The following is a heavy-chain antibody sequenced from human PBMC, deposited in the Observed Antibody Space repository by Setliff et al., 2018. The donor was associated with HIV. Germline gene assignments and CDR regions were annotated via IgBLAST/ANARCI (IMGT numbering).Heavy chain of an antibody. Sequence: GASVKVSCKASRYTFTGHYMHWVRQAPGQGLEWVGWINPSSGGTNYAQKFQGRVTMTRDTSISTAYMELGRLRSDDTAVYYCAREYYDSSGYRSNDYWGQGTLVTVSS. V-gene: IGHV1-2*02. CDR1: RYTFTGHY. CDR2: INPSSGGT. J-gene: IGHJ4*02. CDR3: AREYYDSSGYRSNDY. D-gene: IGHD3-22*01.